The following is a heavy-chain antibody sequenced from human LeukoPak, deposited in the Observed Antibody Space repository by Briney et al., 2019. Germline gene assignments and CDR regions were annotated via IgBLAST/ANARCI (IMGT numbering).Heavy chain of an antibody. CDR2: IYFSGNT. CDR3: ARDRPGGNYFDY. Sequence: SETLSLTCTVSGGSISSGDYYWSWIRQPPGKGLEWIGSIYFSGNTYYNPSLKSRVTISVDLSKNQFSLRLSSVTAADTAVYYCARDRPGGNYFDYWGQGTLVTVSS. V-gene: IGHV4-39*07. CDR1: GGSISSGDYY. D-gene: IGHD3-16*01. J-gene: IGHJ4*02.